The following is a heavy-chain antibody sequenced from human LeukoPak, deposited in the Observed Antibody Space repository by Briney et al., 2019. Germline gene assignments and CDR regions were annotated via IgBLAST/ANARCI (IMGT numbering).Heavy chain of an antibody. V-gene: IGHV4-4*08. CDR2: ICTSGST. Sequence: SETLSLTCSVAGGSISIHYWSWIRQPPGKGLEWIGRICTSGSTNYNPSLKSRGTISVDTSKNQFSLKLISVTAADTAVYYCARGTSSGWPPWGQGTLVTVSS. CDR3: ARGTSSGWPP. J-gene: IGHJ4*02. CDR1: GGSISIHY. D-gene: IGHD6-19*01.